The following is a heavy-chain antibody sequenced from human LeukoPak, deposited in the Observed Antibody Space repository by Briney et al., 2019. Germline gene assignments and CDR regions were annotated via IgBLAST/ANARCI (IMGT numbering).Heavy chain of an antibody. CDR1: GFTFSDYY. Sequence: GGSLRLSCAASGFTFSDYYMSWIRQAPGKGLEWVSYISSSGSTIYYADSVKGRFTISRDNAKNSLYLQMNSLRAEDTAVYYCARAVVVGETATISLMEHYYYGMDVWGQGTTVTVSS. CDR3: ARAVVVGETATISLMEHYYYGMDV. D-gene: IGHD5-24*01. CDR2: ISSSGSTI. J-gene: IGHJ6*02. V-gene: IGHV3-11*01.